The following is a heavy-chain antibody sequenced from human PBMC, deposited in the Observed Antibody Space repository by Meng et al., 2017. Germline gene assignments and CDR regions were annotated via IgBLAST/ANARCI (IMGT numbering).Heavy chain of an antibody. CDR1: GFTFSSYA. J-gene: IGHJ3*02. Sequence: GESLKISCAASGFTFSSYAMSWVRQAPGKGLEWVSAISGSGGSTYYADSVKGRFTISRDNSKNTLYLQMNSLRAEDTAVYYCAKGYREYYDSNGYYTPNAFDIWGQGTMVTVSS. D-gene: IGHD3-22*01. CDR3: AKGYREYYDSNGYYTPNAFDI. CDR2: ISGSGGST. V-gene: IGHV3-23*01.